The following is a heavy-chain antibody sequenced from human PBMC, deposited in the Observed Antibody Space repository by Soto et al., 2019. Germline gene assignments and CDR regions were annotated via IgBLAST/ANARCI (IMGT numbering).Heavy chain of an antibody. CDR2: LHYPGNA. D-gene: IGHD4-4*01. Sequence: PSETLSLTCTVSGGSISNYDYYWGWVRQPPGKGLEWIGGLHYPGNAYHYPSLKSRVTVSVDTSKNELSLKLTSVTAADTALYYCARLTDVYSNSHFDHWGQGTLVTVSS. J-gene: IGHJ4*02. CDR3: ARLTDVYSNSHFDH. CDR1: GGSISNYDYY. V-gene: IGHV4-39*01.